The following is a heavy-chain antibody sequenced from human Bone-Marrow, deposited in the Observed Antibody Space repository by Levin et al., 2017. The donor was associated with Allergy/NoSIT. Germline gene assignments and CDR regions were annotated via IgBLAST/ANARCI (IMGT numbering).Heavy chain of an antibody. CDR2: INRDGSST. J-gene: IGHJ2*01. CDR1: GFNFSSYW. V-gene: IGHV3-74*01. D-gene: IGHD4-17*01. Sequence: PGGSLRLSCSASGFNFSSYWMHRVRQAPGKGLVWVSRINRDGSSTSYADSVKGRFTISRDNAKNTLYLQMNSLRAEDTSVYYCARDRVTTNWYFDLWSRGTLVTVSS. CDR3: ARDRVTTNWYFDL.